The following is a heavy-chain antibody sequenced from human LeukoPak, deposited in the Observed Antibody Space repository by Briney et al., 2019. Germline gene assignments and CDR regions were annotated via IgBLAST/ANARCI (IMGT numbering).Heavy chain of an antibody. V-gene: IGHV4-59*01. D-gene: IGHD2-2*01. J-gene: IGHJ4*02. CDR3: ARVSPIYCSSTSCHSLFDY. Sequence: SETLSLTCTISGGSISSYYWSWIRQPPGKGLEWIGYIYYSGSTNYNPSLKSRVTISVDTSKNQLSLKLSSVTAADTAVYYCARVSPIYCSSTSCHSLFDYWGQGTLVTVSS. CDR2: IYYSGST. CDR1: GGSISSYY.